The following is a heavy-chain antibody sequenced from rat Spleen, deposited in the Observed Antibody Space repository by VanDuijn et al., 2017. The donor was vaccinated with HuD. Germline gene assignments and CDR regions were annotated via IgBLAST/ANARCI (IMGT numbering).Heavy chain of an antibody. CDR1: GFTFNNYW. CDR3: TRDGEQLVYYFDY. CDR2: ITNTGGIT. V-gene: IGHV5-31*01. J-gene: IGHJ2*01. Sequence: EVQLVESGGGLVQPGRSLKLSCVASGFTFNNYWMTWIRQAPGKGLEWVASITNTGGITYYPDSVKGRFTISRDNAKSTLYLQMNSLRSEDTATYYCTRDGEQLVYYFDYWGQGVMVTVSS. D-gene: IGHD1-10*01.